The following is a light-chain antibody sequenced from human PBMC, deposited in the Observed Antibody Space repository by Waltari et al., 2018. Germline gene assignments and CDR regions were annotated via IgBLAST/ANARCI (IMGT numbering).Light chain of an antibody. CDR1: QNVNSF. J-gene: IGKJ2*01. Sequence: EIVLTQSPGTLSLSPGDRATLACRASQNVNSFLAWYQQKRVQAPRLLIYDASKRATGIPDRISGSGSGTDFTLTISSLEPEDFAIYYCQQRGNLPETFGRGTRVEMK. V-gene: IGKV3-11*01. CDR3: QQRGNLPET. CDR2: DAS.